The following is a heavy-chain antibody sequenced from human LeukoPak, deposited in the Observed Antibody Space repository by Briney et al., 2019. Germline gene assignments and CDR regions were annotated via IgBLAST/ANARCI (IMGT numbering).Heavy chain of an antibody. CDR2: INPSGGST. D-gene: IGHD3-10*01. V-gene: IGHV1-46*01. CDR3: ALSLGPSGSYRY. CDR1: GYTFATYY. J-gene: IGHJ4*02. Sequence: ASVKVSCKPSGYTFATYYIHLVRQAPGQGLEWMGIINPSGGSTSHAQKFQGRVTMTRDTSTSTVYMELSSLRSEDTAVYYCALSLGPSGSYRYWGPGTLVTVSS.